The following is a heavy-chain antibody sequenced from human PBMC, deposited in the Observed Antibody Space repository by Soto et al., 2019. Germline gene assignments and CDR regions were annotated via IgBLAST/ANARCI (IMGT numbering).Heavy chain of an antibody. CDR3: AGDGNRASCVSPDFRIRGNRGFGLDV. CDR2: ISSCGDT. CDR1: GLSLTDAY. D-gene: IGHD2-2*01. Sequence: PGGSLRLSCAASGLSLTDAYMNGVRQGPGKGLEWSSVISSCGDTYYADSVKERFTISRDSYKHTVFLHMNTLSPEDRGVYHCAGDGNRASCVSPDFRIRGNRGFGLDVWGRGTAVTVSS. V-gene: IGHV3-66*03. J-gene: IGHJ6*02.